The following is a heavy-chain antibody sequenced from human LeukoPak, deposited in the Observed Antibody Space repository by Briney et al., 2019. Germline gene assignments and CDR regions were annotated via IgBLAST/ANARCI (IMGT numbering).Heavy chain of an antibody. Sequence: GGSLRLSCAASAFTFNTYWMHWVRQVPGRGLEWVSRINGDESSTNYADSVKGRFTFSRDNSKNTLYLQMNSLRAEDTAVYYCAKEEGYYYDSGGYYVEYFQHWGQGTLVTVSS. CDR3: AKEEGYYYDSGGYYVEYFQH. D-gene: IGHD3-22*01. CDR1: AFTFNTYW. J-gene: IGHJ1*01. V-gene: IGHV3-74*01. CDR2: INGDESST.